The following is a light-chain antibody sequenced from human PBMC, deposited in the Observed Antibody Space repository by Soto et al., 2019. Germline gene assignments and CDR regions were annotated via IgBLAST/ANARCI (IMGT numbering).Light chain of an antibody. CDR1: PSVTNF. CDR3: QQRNIWPPVT. V-gene: IGKV3-11*01. Sequence: EIGLTQSPATLALSPGERATLSCRASPSVTNFLAWYQQKPGQAPRLLIYGAFNRATGIPARFSGSGSGTDFPLTISSLDPEDSAMYYCQQRNIWPPVTFGQGTRLEIK. J-gene: IGKJ5*01. CDR2: GAF.